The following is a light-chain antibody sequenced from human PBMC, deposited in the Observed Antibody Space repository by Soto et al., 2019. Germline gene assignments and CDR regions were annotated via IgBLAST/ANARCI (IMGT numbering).Light chain of an antibody. J-gene: IGKJ4*01. CDR2: KAS. Sequence: DIQMTQSPSTLSASVGDRVTITCRASQSISSWLAWYQQKPGKAPKLLIYKASSLESGVPSRFSGSGSGTEFTLTINGLQPDDFATYYCQQYSSYSGTFGGGTKVEIK. CDR1: QSISSW. CDR3: QQYSSYSGT. V-gene: IGKV1-5*03.